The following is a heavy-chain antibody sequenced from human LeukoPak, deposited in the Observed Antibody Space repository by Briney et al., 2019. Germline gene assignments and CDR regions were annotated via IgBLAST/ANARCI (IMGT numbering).Heavy chain of an antibody. CDR2: IKQDESEK. J-gene: IGHJ4*02. V-gene: IGHV3-7*01. D-gene: IGHD6-19*01. CDR1: GFSLSTSW. Sequence: GGSLRLSCAVSGFSLSTSWMHWVRQAPGKGLEWVATIKQDESEKYYVDSLKGRFTISRDNAKNSLYLQMNSLRVEDTAVYHCVRGKGWFFDYWGQGALVTVSS. CDR3: VRGKGWFFDY.